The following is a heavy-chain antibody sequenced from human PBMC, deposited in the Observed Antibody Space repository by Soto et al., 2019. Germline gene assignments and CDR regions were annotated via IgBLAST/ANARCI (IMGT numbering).Heavy chain of an antibody. D-gene: IGHD1-1*01. J-gene: IGHJ6*03. V-gene: IGHV3-33*01. CDR1: GFTFSSFG. CDR2: IWYDGSNK. CDR3: ARDREQYYYYYYYMDF. Sequence: QVQLVESGGGVVQPGRSLRLSCAASGFTFSSFGMHWVRQAPGKGLEWVAVIWYDGSNKYYADSVKGRFTISRDNSQNTLYLQMNSLRAEDTAVYYCARDREQYYYYYYYMDFWGKGTTVTVSS.